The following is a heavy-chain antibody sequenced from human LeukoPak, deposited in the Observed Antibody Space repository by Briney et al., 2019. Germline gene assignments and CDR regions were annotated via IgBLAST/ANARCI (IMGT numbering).Heavy chain of an antibody. Sequence: ASVKVSCKASGYTFTSYHMHWVRQAPGQGLEWMGIINPSGGTTNYAQKFRGRVTMTRDMSTSTVYMELRSLRSDDTAVYYCARGSYGDYWGQGTLVTVSS. CDR3: ARGSYGDY. CDR1: GYTFTSYH. D-gene: IGHD5-18*01. V-gene: IGHV1-46*01. J-gene: IGHJ4*02. CDR2: INPSGGTT.